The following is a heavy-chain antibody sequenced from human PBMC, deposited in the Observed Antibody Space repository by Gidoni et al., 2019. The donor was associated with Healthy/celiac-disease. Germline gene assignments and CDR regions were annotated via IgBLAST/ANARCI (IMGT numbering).Heavy chain of an antibody. V-gene: IGHV1-69*01. CDR1: GGTFSSYA. D-gene: IGHD2-21*02. Sequence: QVQLVQSGAEVKKPGSSVKVSCKASGGTFSSYAISWVRQAPGQGLEWMGGIIPIFGTANYAQKFKGRVTITADESTSTAYMELSSLRSEDTAVYYCASSRWVVVTATPHYYFDYWGQGTLVTVSS. CDR3: ASSRWVVVTATPHYYFDY. CDR2: IIPIFGTA. J-gene: IGHJ4*02.